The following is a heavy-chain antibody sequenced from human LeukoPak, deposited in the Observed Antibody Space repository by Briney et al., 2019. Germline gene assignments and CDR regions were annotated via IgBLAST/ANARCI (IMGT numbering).Heavy chain of an antibody. CDR3: ARHKHTAMAN. J-gene: IGHJ4*02. Sequence: GESLKISCKGFGYSFTSYWIGWVRQMPGKGLEWMGIVYPGDSDTRYSPSFQGQVTISVDKSISTAYLQWSSLKASDTAMYYCARHKHTAMANWGQGTLVTVSS. CDR1: GYSFTSYW. CDR2: VYPGDSDT. D-gene: IGHD5-18*01. V-gene: IGHV5-51*01.